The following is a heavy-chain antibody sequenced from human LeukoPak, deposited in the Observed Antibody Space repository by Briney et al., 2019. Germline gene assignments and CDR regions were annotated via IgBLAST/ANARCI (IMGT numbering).Heavy chain of an antibody. J-gene: IGHJ4*02. CDR3: ARDGGYCSGGSCY. CDR1: GFTVSSNY. CDR2: IYSGGST. Sequence: GGSLRLSCAASGFTVSSNYMSWARQAPGKGLEWVSVIYSGGSTYYADSVKGRFTISRDNSKNTLYLQMNSLRAEDTAVYYCARDGGYCSGGSCYWGQGTLVTVSS. V-gene: IGHV3-66*02. D-gene: IGHD2-15*01.